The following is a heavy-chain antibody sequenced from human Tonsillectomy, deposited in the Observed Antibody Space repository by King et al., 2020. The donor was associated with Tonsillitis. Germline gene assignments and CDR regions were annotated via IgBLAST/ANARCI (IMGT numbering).Heavy chain of an antibody. Sequence: QLVQSGAEVKKPGSSVKVSCKASGGTFSSYAISWVRQAPGQGLEWMGGIIPIFGTANYEQRFQGRVTITADESTTTAYMELSSLRSEDTAVYHCARGSGTMTLSDAFDIWGQGTMVTVSS. CDR3: ARGSGTMTLSDAFDI. CDR1: GGTFSSYA. CDR2: IIPIFGTA. V-gene: IGHV1-69*01. J-gene: IGHJ3*02. D-gene: IGHD3-3*01.